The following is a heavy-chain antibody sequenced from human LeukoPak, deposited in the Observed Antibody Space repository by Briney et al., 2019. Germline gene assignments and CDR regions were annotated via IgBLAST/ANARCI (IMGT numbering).Heavy chain of an antibody. J-gene: IGHJ6*03. CDR3: ARHVRSHYMDV. Sequence: SETLSLTCTVSGGSISSYYWSWIRQPPGKGLEWIGYIYYSGSTNYNPSLKSRVTISVDTSKNQFSLKLSSVTAADTALYYCARHVRSHYMDVWGKGTTVTVSS. V-gene: IGHV4-59*08. CDR2: IYYSGST. D-gene: IGHD3-16*01. CDR1: GGSISSYY.